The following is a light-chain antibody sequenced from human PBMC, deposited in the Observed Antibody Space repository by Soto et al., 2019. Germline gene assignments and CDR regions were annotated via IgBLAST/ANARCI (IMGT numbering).Light chain of an antibody. J-gene: IGLJ3*02. V-gene: IGLV1-44*01. CDR2: SDD. CDR3: AAWDDNLNGPL. CDR1: NSNIGRYS. Sequence: QSALTQPPSLSGTPGQRVTISCSGSNSNIGRYSVNWYQHSPGTAPKILIYSDDERPSGVPDRFSGSKSGTSASLAISGLQSEDEAEYYCAAWDDNLNGPLFGGGTQLTVL.